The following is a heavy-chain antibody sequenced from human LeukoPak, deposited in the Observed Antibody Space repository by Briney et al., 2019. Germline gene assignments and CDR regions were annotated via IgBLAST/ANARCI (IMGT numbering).Heavy chain of an antibody. V-gene: IGHV1-2*02. CDR3: ARVFDSSGYSKTPYYGMDV. CDR2: INPNSGGT. Sequence: ASVKVSCKASGYTFTGYYMHWVRQAPGQGPEWMGWINPNSGGTNYAQKFQGRVTMTRDTSISTAYMELSRLRSDDTAVYYCARVFDSSGYSKTPYYGMDVWGQGTTVTVSS. D-gene: IGHD3-22*01. CDR1: GYTFTGYY. J-gene: IGHJ6*02.